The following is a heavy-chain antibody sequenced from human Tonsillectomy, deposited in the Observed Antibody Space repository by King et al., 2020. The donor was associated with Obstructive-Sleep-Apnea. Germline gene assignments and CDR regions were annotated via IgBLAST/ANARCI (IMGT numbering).Heavy chain of an antibody. D-gene: IGHD2-15*01. Sequence: VQLVESGGGLVKPGGSLRLSCAASGFTFSDFYMSWIRQAPGKGLEWVSYINPSGSAKYYADSVKGRFTISRDAAKNSLYLQMNSLRADDTAVYYCAKVIVGPGLFFDYWGQGTLVPVSS. CDR2: INPSGSAK. J-gene: IGHJ4*02. V-gene: IGHV3-11*01. CDR3: AKVIVGPGLFFDY. CDR1: GFTFSDFY.